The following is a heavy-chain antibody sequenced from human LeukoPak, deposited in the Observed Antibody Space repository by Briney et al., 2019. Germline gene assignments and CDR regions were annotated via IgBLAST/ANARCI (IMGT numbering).Heavy chain of an antibody. CDR1: GGSISSSSYY. D-gene: IGHD1-14*01. CDR2: IYYSGST. V-gene: IGHV4-39*02. Sequence: PSETLSLTCTVSGGSISSSSYYWGWIRQPPGKGLEWIGSIYYSGSTYYNPSLKSRVTISVDTSKNQFSLKLSSVTAADTAVYYSARDLPLRAFDIWGQGTMVTVSS. CDR3: ARDLPLRAFDI. J-gene: IGHJ3*02.